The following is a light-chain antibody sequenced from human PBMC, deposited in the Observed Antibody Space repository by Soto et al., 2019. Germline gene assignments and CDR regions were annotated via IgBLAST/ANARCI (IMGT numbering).Light chain of an antibody. CDR1: QTIIGY. CDR3: QQSYTTPRT. CDR2: AAS. J-gene: IGKJ1*01. Sequence: DIQMTQSPSSLSASIGDSVTITCRASQTIIGYLNWYQQKPGKAPRLLINAASNLQSGVPSRFRGSGSETDFTPTITSLQPEDFATYYCQQSYTTPRTFGHGTKVDIK. V-gene: IGKV1-39*01.